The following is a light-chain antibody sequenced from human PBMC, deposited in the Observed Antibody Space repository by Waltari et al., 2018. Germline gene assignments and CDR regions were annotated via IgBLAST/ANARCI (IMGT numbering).Light chain of an antibody. CDR2: KNN. V-gene: IGLV1-47*01. Sequence: QSILTQPPSASGTPGQRVTISCSGARSNIGTNYVYWYRQLPGTAPKLLLYKNNQRPAGAPDRVSGSKSGTSASLAISGLRAEDESDYFCSTWDDSVTGWLFGGGTKLTVL. CDR3: STWDDSVTGWL. CDR1: RSNIGTNY. J-gene: IGLJ3*02.